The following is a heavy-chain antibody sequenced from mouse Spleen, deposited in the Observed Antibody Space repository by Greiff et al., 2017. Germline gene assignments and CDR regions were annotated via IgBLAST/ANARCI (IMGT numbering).Heavy chain of an antibody. CDR2: IWAGGST. J-gene: IGHJ2*01. V-gene: IGHV2-9*02. D-gene: IGHD3-3*01. Sequence: VKLMESGPGLVAPSQSLSITCTVSGFSLTSYGVHWVRQPPGKGLEWLGVIWAGGSTNYNSALMSRLSISKDNSKSQVFLKMNSLQTDDTAMYYCARDRRALYYFDYWGQGTTLTVSS. CDR3: ARDRRALYYFDY. CDR1: GFSLTSYG.